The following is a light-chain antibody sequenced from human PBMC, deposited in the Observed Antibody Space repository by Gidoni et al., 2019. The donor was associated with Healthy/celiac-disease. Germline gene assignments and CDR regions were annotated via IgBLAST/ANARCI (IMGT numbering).Light chain of an antibody. Sequence: DIQMTQAPSTLSASVGDRVTITCRASQSISNWLDWYQQKPGKAPKLLIYKASSLESGVPSRFSGSGSGTEFTLTISSLQPDDFATYYCQQYNSYLGSTFGQGTKVEIK. CDR2: KAS. V-gene: IGKV1-5*03. CDR1: QSISNW. CDR3: QQYNSYLGST. J-gene: IGKJ1*01.